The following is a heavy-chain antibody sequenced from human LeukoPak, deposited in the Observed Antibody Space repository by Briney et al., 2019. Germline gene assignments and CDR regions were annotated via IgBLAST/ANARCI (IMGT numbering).Heavy chain of an antibody. J-gene: IGHJ3*02. V-gene: IGHV3-23*01. Sequence: GGSLRLSCALSGFTFSSYAMSWVRRAPEGGLEWVSAISGSVGSTYYAHSVKGRFTISRDNSKNMLYLQMNSLRAEDTAVYYCAKDMSTVVRGVIEDAFDIWGQGTMVTVSS. CDR1: GFTFSSYA. CDR3: AKDMSTVVRGVIEDAFDI. D-gene: IGHD3-10*01. CDR2: ISGSVGST.